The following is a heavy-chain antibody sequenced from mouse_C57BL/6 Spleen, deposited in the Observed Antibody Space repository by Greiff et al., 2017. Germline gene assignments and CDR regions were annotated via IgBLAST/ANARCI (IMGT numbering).Heavy chain of an antibody. CDR2: IHPRSGNT. J-gene: IGHJ2*01. D-gene: IGHD1-1*01. CDR3: ARDTTVVAKTWWDY. Sequence: QVQLQQSGAELARPGASVKLSCKASGYTFTSYGISWVKQRTGQGLEWIGEIHPRSGNTYYNEKFKGKATLTADKSSSTAYMELRSLTSEDSAVYFGARDTTVVAKTWWDYWGQGTTLTVSS. V-gene: IGHV1-81*01. CDR1: GYTFTSYG.